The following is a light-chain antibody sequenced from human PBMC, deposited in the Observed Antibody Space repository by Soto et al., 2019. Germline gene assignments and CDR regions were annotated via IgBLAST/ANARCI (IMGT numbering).Light chain of an antibody. CDR3: QQRSNWWT. CDR1: QSVSSY. V-gene: IGKV3-11*01. CDR2: DAS. J-gene: IGKJ1*01. Sequence: EMVLTQSPATLSLSPGEIATLSCRAIQSVSSYLAWYQQKPGQAPSRLIYDASNRATGIPARFSGSGSGTDFTLTISSLEPEDFAVYYCQQRSNWWTFGQGTKVDIK.